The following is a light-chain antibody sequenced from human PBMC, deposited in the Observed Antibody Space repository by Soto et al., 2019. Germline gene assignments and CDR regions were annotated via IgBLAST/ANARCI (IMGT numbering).Light chain of an antibody. CDR1: QSVSSN. V-gene: IGKV3-15*01. Sequence: EILMTQSPATLSVSPGERATLSCRASQSVSSNLVWYQQKPGQAPRLLIYGASTRATGIPARFSGSGSGTEFTLTISSLQSEDFAVYYCQQYNNWPPLTFGGGTKVEIK. J-gene: IGKJ4*01. CDR3: QQYNNWPPLT. CDR2: GAS.